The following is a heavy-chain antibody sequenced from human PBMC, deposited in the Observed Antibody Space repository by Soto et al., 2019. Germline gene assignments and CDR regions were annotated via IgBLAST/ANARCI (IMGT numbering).Heavy chain of an antibody. J-gene: IGHJ6*03. D-gene: IGHD2-8*02. Sequence: PSETLSLTCTVSGGSISSSSYYWGWIRQPPGKGLEWIGSIYYSGSTYYNPSLKSRVTISVDTSKNQFSLKLSSVTAADTAVYXXXXXXXVVYAIELTAYYYYYMDVWGKGTTVTVSS. CDR2: IYYSGST. CDR1: GGSISSSSYY. V-gene: IGHV4-39*01. CDR3: XXXXXVVYAIELTAYYYYYMDV.